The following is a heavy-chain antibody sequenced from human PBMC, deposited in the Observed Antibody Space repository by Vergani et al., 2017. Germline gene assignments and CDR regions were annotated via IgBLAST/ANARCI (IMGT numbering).Heavy chain of an antibody. CDR2: IYYSGST. J-gene: IGHJ3*02. V-gene: IGHV4-30-4*08. D-gene: IGHD3-22*01. CDR3: ARACYYYDSSGHLLYDAFDI. CDR1: GGSISSGDYY. Sequence: QVQLQESGPGLVKPSQTLSLTCTVSGGSISSGDYYWSWIRQPPGKGLEWIGYIYYSGSTYYNPSLKSRVTISVDTSKNQFSLKLSSVTAADTAVYYCARACYYYDSSGHLLYDAFDIWGQGTMVTVSS.